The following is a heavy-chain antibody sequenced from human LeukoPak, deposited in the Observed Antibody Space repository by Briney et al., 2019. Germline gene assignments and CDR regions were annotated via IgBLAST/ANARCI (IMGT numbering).Heavy chain of an antibody. CDR2: ISAYNGNT. CDR1: GYTFTSYG. J-gene: IGHJ4*02. V-gene: IGHV1-18*01. D-gene: IGHD1-26*01. Sequence: ASVKVSCEASGYTFTSYGISWVRQAPGQGLEWMGWISAYNGNTNYAQKLQGRVTMTTDTSTSTAYMELRSLRSDDTAVYYCARDAEWELRAADLAYWGQGTLVTVSS. CDR3: ARDAEWELRAADLAY.